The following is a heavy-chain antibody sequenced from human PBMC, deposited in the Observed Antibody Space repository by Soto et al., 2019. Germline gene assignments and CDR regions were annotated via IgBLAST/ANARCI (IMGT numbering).Heavy chain of an antibody. J-gene: IGHJ5*02. CDR1: GGSISSGGYY. CDR2: IYYSGST. V-gene: IGHV4-31*03. Sequence: SETLSLTCTVSGGSISSGGYYWSWIRQHPGKGLEWIGYIYYSGSTYYNPSLKSRVTISVDTSKNQFSLKLSSVTAADTAVYYCARGSIWISSSWPNWFDPWGQGTLVTVSS. CDR3: ARGSIWISSSWPNWFDP. D-gene: IGHD6-13*01.